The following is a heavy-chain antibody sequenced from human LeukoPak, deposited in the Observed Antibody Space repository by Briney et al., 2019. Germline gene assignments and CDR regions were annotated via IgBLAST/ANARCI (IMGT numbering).Heavy chain of an antibody. CDR2: ISYDGSNK. J-gene: IGHJ5*02. D-gene: IGHD3-22*01. CDR3: ARAGYYDSRGWFDP. CDR1: GFTFSSYG. Sequence: GGSLRLSCAASGFTFSSYGMHWVRQAPGKGLEWVAVISYDGSNKYYADSVKGRFTISRDNSKNTLYLQMNSLRAEDTAVYYCARAGYYDSRGWFDPWGQGTLVTVSS. V-gene: IGHV3-30*03.